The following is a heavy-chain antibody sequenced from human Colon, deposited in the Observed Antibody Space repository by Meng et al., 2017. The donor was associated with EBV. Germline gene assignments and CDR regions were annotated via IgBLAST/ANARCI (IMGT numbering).Heavy chain of an antibody. CDR2: IDYRENP. D-gene: IGHD4-11*01. V-gene: IGHV4-4*02. Sequence: QVHLQESGPGLVRPSGTRSLTCAVSDGSLSSTNWWSWVRQPPGKGLEWIGQIDYRENPYYSPSLRSRVTISVDKSKNQVSLNLNSVTAADTAIYYCTRHTAYSQGYWGPGTLVTVSS. CDR1: DGSLSSTNW. J-gene: IGHJ4*02. CDR3: TRHTAYSQGY.